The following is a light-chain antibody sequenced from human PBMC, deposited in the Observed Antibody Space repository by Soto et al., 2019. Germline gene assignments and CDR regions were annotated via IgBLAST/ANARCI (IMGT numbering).Light chain of an antibody. J-gene: IGKJ2*01. CDR1: QGISSY. Sequence: AIRMTQSPSSFSASTGERVTITCRASQGISSYLAWYQQKPAKAPKLLIYAASTLQSGVPSRFSGSGSGTAFTLTISCLQSEDFATYYCHQYYSYPYTFGQGTKVDIK. CDR2: AAS. CDR3: HQYYSYPYT. V-gene: IGKV1-8*01.